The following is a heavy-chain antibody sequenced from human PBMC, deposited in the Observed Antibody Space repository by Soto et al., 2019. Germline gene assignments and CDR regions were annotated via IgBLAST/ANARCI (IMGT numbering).Heavy chain of an antibody. V-gene: IGHV1-18*01. J-gene: IGHJ4*02. D-gene: IGHD3-10*01. CDR1: GYTFSSYG. CDR2: ISAYNGNT. CDR3: ARDKGDGSGSYYGY. Sequence: QVQLVQSGAEVKKPGASVKVSCKASGYTFSSYGISWVRQAPGQGLEWMGWISAYNGNTNYAQKLQGRVTMTTDTSTSTAYMDLRRLRSYDTAIYYCARDKGDGSGSYYGYWGQGTLVTVSS.